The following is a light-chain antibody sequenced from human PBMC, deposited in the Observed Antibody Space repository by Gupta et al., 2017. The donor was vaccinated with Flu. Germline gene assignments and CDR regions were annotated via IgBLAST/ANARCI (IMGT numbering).Light chain of an antibody. J-gene: IGKJ2*01. V-gene: IGKV2-28*01. CDR1: QSRLHSNGYSY. Sequence: VTPGEPASISCSASQSRLHSNGYSYLDWYLQKPGQSPQLLIYLGSNRASGVPDRFSGSGSGTDFTLKISRVEAEDVGVYYCRQALQSPRTFGQGTKLEIK. CDR2: LGS. CDR3: RQALQSPRT.